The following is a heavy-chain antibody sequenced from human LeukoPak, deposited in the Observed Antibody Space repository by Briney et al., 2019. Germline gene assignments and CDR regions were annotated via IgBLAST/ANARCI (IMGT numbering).Heavy chain of an antibody. CDR1: GFTFSSYG. D-gene: IGHD2-2*01. J-gene: IGHJ4*02. CDR2: IRYDGSNK. CDR3: AAPLGYCSSTSCYDFDY. Sequence: RTGGSLRLSCAASGFTFSSYGMHWVRQAPGKGLEWVAFIRYDGSNKSYADSVKGRFTISRDNSKNTLYLQMNSLRAEDTAVYYCAAPLGYCSSTSCYDFDYWGQGTLVTVSS. V-gene: IGHV3-30*02.